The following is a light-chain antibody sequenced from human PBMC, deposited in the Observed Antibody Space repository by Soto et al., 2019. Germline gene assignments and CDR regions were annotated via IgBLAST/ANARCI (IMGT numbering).Light chain of an antibody. Sequence: DIQMTQSPSSVSASVGYRFTITCRASQGISSWLAWYQQKPGKAPKLLISDASDLERGVPSRFSGTGSGTEFTLTISSLQPDDFATYYCQQYDSYSWTFGQGTKVDIK. J-gene: IGKJ1*01. CDR2: DAS. V-gene: IGKV1-5*01. CDR3: QQYDSYSWT. CDR1: QGISSW.